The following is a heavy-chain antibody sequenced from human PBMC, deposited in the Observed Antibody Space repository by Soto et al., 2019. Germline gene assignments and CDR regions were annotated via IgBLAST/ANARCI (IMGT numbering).Heavy chain of an antibody. V-gene: IGHV4-30-4*01. Sequence: PSETLSLTCTVSGGSISTAVSCWSWIRQPPGKGLESIGYIYYSGSTYYSPSLNSRTTISVDTSKNQFSLKLTSVTAADTAVYYCARDRLDGNKRYCFDCWGQGILVTVSS. D-gene: IGHD2-15*01. CDR3: ARDRLDGNKRYCFDC. CDR1: GGSISTAVSC. CDR2: IYYSGST. J-gene: IGHJ4*02.